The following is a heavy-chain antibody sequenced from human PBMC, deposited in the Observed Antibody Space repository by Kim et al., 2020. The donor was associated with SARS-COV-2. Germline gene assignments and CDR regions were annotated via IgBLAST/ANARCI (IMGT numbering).Heavy chain of an antibody. D-gene: IGHD5-18*01. Sequence: GGSLRLSCAASGFTFSSYWMSWVRQAPGKGLEWVANIKQDGSEKYYVDSVKGRFTISRDNAKNSLYLQMNSLRAEDTAVYYCARVRYSYGHNWFDPWGQGTLVTVSS. CDR1: GFTFSSYW. CDR2: IKQDGSEK. J-gene: IGHJ5*02. CDR3: ARVRYSYGHNWFDP. V-gene: IGHV3-7*03.